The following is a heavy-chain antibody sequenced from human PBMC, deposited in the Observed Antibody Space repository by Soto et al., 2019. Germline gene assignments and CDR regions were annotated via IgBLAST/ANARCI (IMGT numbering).Heavy chain of an antibody. CDR3: ATGPTAPYYYGSGSPTAGY. CDR1: GFTVSSNY. CDR2: IYSGGST. V-gene: IGHV3-53*04. J-gene: IGHJ4*02. Sequence: GGSLRLSCAASGFTVSSNYMSWVRQAPGKGLEWVSVIYSGGSTYYADSVKGRFTISRHNSKNTLYLQMNSLRAEDTAVYYCATGPTAPYYYGSGSPTAGYWGQGTLVTVSS. D-gene: IGHD3-10*01.